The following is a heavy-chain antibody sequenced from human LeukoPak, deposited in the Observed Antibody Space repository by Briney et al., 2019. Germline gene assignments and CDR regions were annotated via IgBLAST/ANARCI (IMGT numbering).Heavy chain of an antibody. Sequence: SETLSLTCAVSGVSISPYYWAWIRQPPGKGLEWIGYIHTSGNNNQYPSLKSRVTISVDKSKNHFSLRLTPVTAADTAVYYCARLSAAVHLGAFDLWGQGTMVTVSS. CDR3: ARLSAAVHLGAFDL. CDR1: GVSISPYY. V-gene: IGHV4-4*09. CDR2: IHTSGNN. J-gene: IGHJ3*01. D-gene: IGHD3-3*01.